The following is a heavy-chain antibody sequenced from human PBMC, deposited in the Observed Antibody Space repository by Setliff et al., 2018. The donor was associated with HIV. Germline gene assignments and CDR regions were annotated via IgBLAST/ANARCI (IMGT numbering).Heavy chain of an antibody. V-gene: IGHV3-21*01. CDR3: ARSRSTRDAFDT. Sequence: PGESLRLSCAASGFTFIDFALNWVRQAPGKGPEWVSSISSSGSYIYYARSVKGRSTISRDNARNSLYLDLNSLRAEDTALYYCARSRSTRDAFDTWGQGTMVTVSS. CDR2: ISSSGSYI. D-gene: IGHD1-1*01. CDR1: GFTFIDFA. J-gene: IGHJ3*02.